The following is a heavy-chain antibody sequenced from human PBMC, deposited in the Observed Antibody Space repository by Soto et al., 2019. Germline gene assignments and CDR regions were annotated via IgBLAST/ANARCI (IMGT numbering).Heavy chain of an antibody. CDR3: AKGMYTGSYWPFDC. D-gene: IGHD1-26*01. CDR2: ISYDGSNK. V-gene: IGHV3-30*18. J-gene: IGHJ4*02. Sequence: QXPGKGLDWVAVISYDGSNKYYADSVKGRFTISRDNSKNTLYLQMNSLRPEDTAVYYCAKGMYTGSYWPFDCWGQGTLVTVSS.